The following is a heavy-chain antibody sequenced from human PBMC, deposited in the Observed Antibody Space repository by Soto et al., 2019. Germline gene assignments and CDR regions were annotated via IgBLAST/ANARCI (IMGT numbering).Heavy chain of an antibody. D-gene: IGHD2-15*01. V-gene: IGHV4-30-2*01. CDR1: GGSISSGGYS. CDR2: IYHSGST. Sequence: QLQLQESGSGLVKPSQTLSLTCAVSGGSISSGGYSWSWIRQPPGKGLEWIGYIYHSGSTYYNPSLKSRVTISVDRSKNQFSLKLSSVTAADTAVYYCAREITLGYYNWFDPWGQGTLVTVSS. CDR3: AREITLGYYNWFDP. J-gene: IGHJ5*02.